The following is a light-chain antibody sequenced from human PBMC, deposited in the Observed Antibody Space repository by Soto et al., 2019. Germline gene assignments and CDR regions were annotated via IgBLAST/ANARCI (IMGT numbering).Light chain of an antibody. V-gene: IGKV2-30*02. Sequence: DVVMTQPPLFLPVTLGQPASISCRSSQSLAHSDGNTYLTWFQQRPGQSPRRLIYKASNRDSGVPDRFSGSGSGTDFTLKIRRVEAEDVAVYYCMQGTHWPWTFGQGTKVDIK. J-gene: IGKJ1*01. CDR1: QSLAHSDGNTY. CDR3: MQGTHWPWT. CDR2: KAS.